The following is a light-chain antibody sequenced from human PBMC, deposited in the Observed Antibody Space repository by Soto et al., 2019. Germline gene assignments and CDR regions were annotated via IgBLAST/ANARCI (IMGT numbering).Light chain of an antibody. CDR3: QQSYSTPET. J-gene: IGKJ1*01. Sequence: IRMTQSPPSFSASTGDRVTITCRASQSISSYLNWYQQKPGKAPKLLIYAASSLQSGVPSRFSGSGSGTDFTLTISSLQPEDFATYYCQQSYSTPETFGQGTKVDIK. V-gene: IGKV1-39*01. CDR2: AAS. CDR1: QSISSY.